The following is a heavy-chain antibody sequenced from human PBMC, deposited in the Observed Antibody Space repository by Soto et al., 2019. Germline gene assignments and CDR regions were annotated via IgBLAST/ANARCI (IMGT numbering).Heavy chain of an antibody. CDR2: IYYTGTT. V-gene: IGHV4-30-2*01. J-gene: IGHJ4*02. CDR1: GVSINSVGYF. CDR3: ACGAKYYLRGHPSFLDS. Sequence: SQLKSLTSTVAGVSINSVGYFWIWIRQPPGKGLEWIGVIYYTGTTYYNPSLKSRVTISVNRWNNQFSLKLNSVTALDTAVYSCACGAKYYLRGHPSFLDSWGQGALVTVSS. D-gene: IGHD1-26*01.